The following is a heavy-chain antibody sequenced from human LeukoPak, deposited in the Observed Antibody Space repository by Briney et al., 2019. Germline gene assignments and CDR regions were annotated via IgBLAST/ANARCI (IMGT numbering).Heavy chain of an antibody. CDR2: INPNSGGT. D-gene: IGHD6-13*01. CDR1: GYTFTGYY. Sequence: ASVKVSCKASGYTFTGYYMHWVRQAPGQGLEWMGWINPNSGGTNYAQKFQGRVTMTRDTSISTAYMELSRLRSDDTAVYYCASLRPESVGDSSSWYVKTGYMDVWSKGTTVTISS. CDR3: ASLRPESVGDSSSWYVKTGYMDV. J-gene: IGHJ6*03. V-gene: IGHV1-2*02.